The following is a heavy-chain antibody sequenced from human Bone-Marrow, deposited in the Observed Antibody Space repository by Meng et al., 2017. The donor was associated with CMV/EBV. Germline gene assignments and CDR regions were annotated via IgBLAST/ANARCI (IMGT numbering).Heavy chain of an antibody. Sequence: ASVKVSCKASGYTFTDYNIYWVRQATGQGLEWMGWMNPNSGNTGYAQKFQGRVTMTRNTSISTAYMELSSLRSEDTAVYYCARGSACSGGSCYPGDWFDPWGQGTLVTVSS. CDR1: GYTFTDYN. J-gene: IGHJ5*02. CDR2: MNPNSGNT. D-gene: IGHD2-15*01. CDR3: ARGSACSGGSCYPGDWFDP. V-gene: IGHV1-8*02.